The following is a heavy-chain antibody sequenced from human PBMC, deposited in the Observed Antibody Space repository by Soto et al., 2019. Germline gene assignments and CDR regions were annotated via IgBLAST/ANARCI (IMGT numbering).Heavy chain of an antibody. Sequence: QVPLQESGPRLVKPSETLSLTCTVSGGSISSYYWSWVRQPPGKGLEWIGYIYYTGSTYYNPSLKSRVTMSIDTSRSQLLLQLNSVTAADTAVYYCARESAGSGGNNWFDPWGQGTLVTVSS. CDR1: GGSISSYY. V-gene: IGHV4-59*01. CDR3: ARESAGSGGNNWFDP. J-gene: IGHJ5*02. CDR2: IYYTGST. D-gene: IGHD3-10*01.